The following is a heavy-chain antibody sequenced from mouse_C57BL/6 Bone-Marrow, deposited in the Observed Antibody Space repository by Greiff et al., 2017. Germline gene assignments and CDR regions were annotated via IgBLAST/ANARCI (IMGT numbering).Heavy chain of an antibody. V-gene: IGHV1-82*01. CDR2: IYPGDGDT. J-gene: IGHJ1*03. Sequence: QVQLQQSGPELVKPGASVKISCKASGYAFSSSWMNWVKQRPGKGLEWIGRIYPGDGDTKYTGKFKGKATLTADKSSSTAYMQLSSLTSEDSAVSFGARRGVIYYYGSRRYFDVWGTGTTVTVSS. CDR1: GYAFSSSW. CDR3: ARRGVIYYYGSRRYFDV. D-gene: IGHD1-1*01.